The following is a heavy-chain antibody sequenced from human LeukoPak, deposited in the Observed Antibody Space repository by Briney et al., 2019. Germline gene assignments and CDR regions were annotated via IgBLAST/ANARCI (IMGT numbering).Heavy chain of an antibody. CDR2: IYYSGST. Sequence: PSETLSLTCTVSGGSISSGDYYWSWIRQPPGKGLEWIGYIYYSGSTYYNPSLKSRVTLSVDTSKNQFSLKLSSVTAADTAVYYCARDRVDTYYYGSGALWYFDYWGQGTLVTVSS. CDR3: ARDRVDTYYYGSGALWYFDY. V-gene: IGHV4-30-4*01. CDR1: GGSISSGDYY. D-gene: IGHD3-10*01. J-gene: IGHJ4*02.